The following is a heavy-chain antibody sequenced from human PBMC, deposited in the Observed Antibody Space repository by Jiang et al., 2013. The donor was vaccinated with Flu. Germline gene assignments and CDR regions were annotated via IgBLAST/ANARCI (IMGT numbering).Heavy chain of an antibody. D-gene: IGHD4-23*01. CDR1: AGSIRSSDW. CDR2: IFHSGAT. J-gene: IGHJ4*02. V-gene: IGHV4-4*02. CDR3: ARAPNDYGGEIDY. Sequence: GPGLVKPSGTLSLTCSVSAGSIRSSDWWSWVRQPPGKGLEWIGEIFHSGATKYSPSLKSRVMISIDESERQSSLKMTSVTAADTAVYYCARAPNDYGGEIDYWGQGTLVTVSS.